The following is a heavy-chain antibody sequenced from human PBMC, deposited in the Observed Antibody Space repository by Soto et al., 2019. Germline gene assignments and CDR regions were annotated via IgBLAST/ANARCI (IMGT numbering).Heavy chain of an antibody. J-gene: IGHJ5*02. CDR2: INHSGST. Sequence: PSETLSLTCAVYGGSFSGYYWSWIRQPPGKGLEWIGEINHSGSTNYNPSLKSRVTISVDTSKNQFSLKLSSVTAADTAVYYCARGKTTDCSSTSCYAYWYDLWGQGTLVIVVS. CDR1: GGSFSGYY. V-gene: IGHV4-34*01. D-gene: IGHD2-2*01. CDR3: ARGKTTDCSSTSCYAYWYDL.